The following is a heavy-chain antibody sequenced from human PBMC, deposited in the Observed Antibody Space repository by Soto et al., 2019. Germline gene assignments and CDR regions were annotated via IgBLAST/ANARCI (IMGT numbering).Heavy chain of an antibody. D-gene: IGHD6-19*01. CDR3: ARDLKAGTGY. J-gene: IGHJ4*02. Sequence: GASVKVSCKASGYTFTSYAMHWVRQAPGQRLEWMGWINAGNGNAKYSQKFQGRVTITTDKSTSTAYMELSSLRSEDTAVYYCARDLKAGTGYWGQGTLVTVSS. CDR1: GYTFTSYA. CDR2: INAGNGNA. V-gene: IGHV1-3*01.